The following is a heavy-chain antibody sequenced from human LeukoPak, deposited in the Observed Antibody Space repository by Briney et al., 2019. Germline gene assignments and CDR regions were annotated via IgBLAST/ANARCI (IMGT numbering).Heavy chain of an antibody. Sequence: GEALQISCKGSGYSFTSYWIGWVRPMPGKGLEWMGIIYPGDSDTRYSPSFQGQVTISADKSISTAYLQWSSLKASDTAMYYCARRVTMVRGVTILFDYWGQGTLVTVSS. CDR2: IYPGDSDT. V-gene: IGHV5-51*01. D-gene: IGHD3-10*01. CDR1: GYSFTSYW. J-gene: IGHJ4*02. CDR3: ARRVTMVRGVTILFDY.